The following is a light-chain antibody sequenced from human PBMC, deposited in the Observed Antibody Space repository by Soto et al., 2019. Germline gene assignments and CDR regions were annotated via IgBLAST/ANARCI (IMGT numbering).Light chain of an antibody. CDR1: QSVGSNY. J-gene: IGKJ3*01. V-gene: IGKV3-20*01. Sequence: EIVLTQSPGTLSLSLGERATVSCRASQSVGSNYLAWYQRKPGQAPRLLIYGASNRATGIPDRFSGSGSGTDFTLTISRLEPEDFSVYYCQQYATTPFTFGPGTKVDIK. CDR2: GAS. CDR3: QQYATTPFT.